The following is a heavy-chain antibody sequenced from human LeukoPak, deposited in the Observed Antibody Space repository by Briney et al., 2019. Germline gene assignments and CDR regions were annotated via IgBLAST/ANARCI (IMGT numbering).Heavy chain of an antibody. CDR3: AREFYDFWSGYYFTRNYYYYMDV. Sequence: GGSLRLSCAASGFTFSSYSMNWVRQAPGKGLEWVSSISSSSSYIYYAASVKGRFTISRDNAKNSLYLQMNSLRAEDTAVYYCAREFYDFWSGYYFTRNYYYYMDVWGKGTTVTVSS. CDR2: ISSSSSYI. J-gene: IGHJ6*03. D-gene: IGHD3-3*01. V-gene: IGHV3-21*01. CDR1: GFTFSSYS.